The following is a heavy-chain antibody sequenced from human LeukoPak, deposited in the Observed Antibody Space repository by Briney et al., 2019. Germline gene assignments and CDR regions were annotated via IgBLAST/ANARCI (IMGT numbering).Heavy chain of an antibody. Sequence: GESLKISCKGSGYSFTSYWIGWVRQMPGKGLEWMGIIYPGDSETRYSPSFQGQVTISADRSINTAYLQWSSLKASDTAMYYCATIVDSSPEYHFDYWGQGTLVTVSS. CDR2: IYPGDSET. V-gene: IGHV5-51*01. J-gene: IGHJ4*02. CDR3: ATIVDSSPEYHFDY. D-gene: IGHD3-22*01. CDR1: GYSFTSYW.